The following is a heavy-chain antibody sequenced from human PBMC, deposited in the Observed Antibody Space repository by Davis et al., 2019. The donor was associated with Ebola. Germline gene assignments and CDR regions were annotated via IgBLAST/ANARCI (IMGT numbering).Heavy chain of an antibody. V-gene: IGHV1-18*01. CDR1: GYTDKSYG. CDR3: ARDQSAPGTFDY. CDR2: ISGFNNKI. Sequence: ASVKVSCKASGYTDKSYGFSWIRQVPGQGLEWLGWISGFNNKIHYAQRFQDRVTVTLEPSTRTAYMELRSLTPDDTAVYFCARDQSAPGTFDYWGRGTLVTVSS. D-gene: IGHD1-7*01. J-gene: IGHJ4*02.